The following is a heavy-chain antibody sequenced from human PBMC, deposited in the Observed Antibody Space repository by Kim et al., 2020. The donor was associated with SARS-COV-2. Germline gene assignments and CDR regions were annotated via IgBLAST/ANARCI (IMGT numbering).Heavy chain of an antibody. CDR3: AKDLGYCSSTSCYGQWDY. CDR1: GFTFSSYA. V-gene: IGHV3-23*01. J-gene: IGHJ4*02. CDR2: ISGSGGST. D-gene: IGHD2-2*01. Sequence: GGSLRLSCAASGFTFSSYAMSWVRQAPGKGLEWVSAISGSGGSTYYADSVKGRFTISRDNSKNTLYLQMNSLRAEDTAVYYCAKDLGYCSSTSCYGQWDYWGQGTLVTVSS.